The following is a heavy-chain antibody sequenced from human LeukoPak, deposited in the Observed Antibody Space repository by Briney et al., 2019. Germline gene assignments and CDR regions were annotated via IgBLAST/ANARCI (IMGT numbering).Heavy chain of an antibody. D-gene: IGHD2-2*01. J-gene: IGHJ5*02. CDR2: IYTGGTT. CDR1: GFTVSSNY. Sequence: GGSLRLSCAASGFTVSSNYMSWVRQAPGKGLGWVSVIYTGGTTYYADSVKGRFTISRDNSKNTLYLQMDSLRAEDTAVYYCARTKSSTPTGWFDPWGQGTLVTVSS. V-gene: IGHV3-66*01. CDR3: ARTKSSTPTGWFDP.